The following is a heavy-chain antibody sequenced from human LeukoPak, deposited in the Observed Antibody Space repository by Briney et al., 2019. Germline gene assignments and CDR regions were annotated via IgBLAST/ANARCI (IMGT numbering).Heavy chain of an antibody. D-gene: IGHD2-8*01. J-gene: IGHJ6*03. Sequence: GGSLRLSCAASGITLSNAWMNWMRQAPGKGLEWVGLIKSNTDGGTIDYAAPVKGRFTISRDNSNNILYLQMNSLRTEDTAVYYCAKDRCSNGIGCYYYYMEVWGKGTTVTISS. CDR1: GITLSNAW. V-gene: IGHV3-15*01. CDR3: AKDRCSNGIGCYYYYMEV. CDR2: IKSNTDGGTI.